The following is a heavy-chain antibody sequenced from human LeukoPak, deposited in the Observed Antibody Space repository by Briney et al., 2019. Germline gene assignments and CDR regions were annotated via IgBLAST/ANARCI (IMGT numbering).Heavy chain of an antibody. J-gene: IGHJ4*02. Sequence: GGSLRLSCAASGFTFSAYSMTWIRQAPGKGLEWVSYFSSGSEDTLYADSVKGRFTISRDNAKNSLYLQMNSLTAEDTAVYYCVGPPCLRGGYCSTHSWGQGTLVTVDS. CDR1: GFTFSAYS. D-gene: IGHD2-2*01. CDR2: FSSGSEDT. CDR3: VGPPCLRGGYCSTHS. V-gene: IGHV3-11*03.